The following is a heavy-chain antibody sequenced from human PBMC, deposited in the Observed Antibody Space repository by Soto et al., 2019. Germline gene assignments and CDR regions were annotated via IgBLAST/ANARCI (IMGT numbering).Heavy chain of an antibody. Sequence: GGSLRLSCAASGFTLTTYAMSWVRQAPGKGLGWVSSISGSGGTAYNVDSVKGRFTISRDNSKNTLYLQMNSLRAEDTAVYYCARESGRLGSDYWGQGTLVTVSS. CDR2: ISGSGGTA. J-gene: IGHJ4*02. V-gene: IGHV3-23*01. CDR1: GFTLTTYA. D-gene: IGHD1-26*01. CDR3: ARESGRLGSDY.